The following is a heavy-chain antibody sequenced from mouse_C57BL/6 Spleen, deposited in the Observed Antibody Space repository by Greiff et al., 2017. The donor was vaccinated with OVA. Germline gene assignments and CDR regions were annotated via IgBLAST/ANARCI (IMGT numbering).Heavy chain of an antibody. D-gene: IGHD1-1*01. Sequence: QVQLKESGAELMKPGASVKLSCKATGYTFTGYWIEWVKQRPGHGLEWIGEILPGSGSTNYNEKFKGKATFTADTSSNTAYMQLSSLTTEDSAIYYCARGRAYYYGSRPFYAMDYWGQGTSVTVSS. CDR3: ARGRAYYYGSRPFYAMDY. J-gene: IGHJ4*01. V-gene: IGHV1-9*01. CDR2: ILPGSGST. CDR1: GYTFTGYW.